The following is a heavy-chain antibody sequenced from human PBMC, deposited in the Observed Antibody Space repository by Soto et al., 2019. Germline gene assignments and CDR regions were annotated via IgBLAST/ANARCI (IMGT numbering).Heavy chain of an antibody. Sequence: ASVKVSCKASGYTLTSYYLHWVRQAPGLGPEWMGIINPSGGITNDAQKFQDRVTMTSGTSTSTVYMELSSLRSEDTAVYYCARGISTTRYYYYYGMDVWGQGTTVTVS. CDR3: ARGISTTRYYYYYGMDV. J-gene: IGHJ6*02. CDR1: GYTLTSYY. CDR2: INPSGGIT. V-gene: IGHV1-46*01. D-gene: IGHD2-2*01.